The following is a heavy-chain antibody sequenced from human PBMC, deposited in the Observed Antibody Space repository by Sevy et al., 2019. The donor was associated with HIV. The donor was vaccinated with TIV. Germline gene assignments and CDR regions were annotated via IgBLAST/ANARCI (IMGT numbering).Heavy chain of an antibody. CDR1: GYTFTSYY. Sequence: ASVKVSCKASGYTFTSYYMYWVRQAPGQGLEWMGIVNPSGGSTSYAQKFQGRVTMTRETSTSTVYMELSRLRSEDTAVYYCARGSGGRSGWFDPWGQGTLVTVSS. V-gene: IGHV1-46*01. D-gene: IGHD2-15*01. CDR3: ARGSGGRSGWFDP. CDR2: VNPSGGST. J-gene: IGHJ5*02.